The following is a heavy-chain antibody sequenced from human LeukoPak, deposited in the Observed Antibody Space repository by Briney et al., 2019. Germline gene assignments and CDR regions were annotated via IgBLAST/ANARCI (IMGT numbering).Heavy chain of an antibody. J-gene: IGHJ4*02. Sequence: GGSLRLSCAASGFTFRSYWMTWVRQAPGKGLEWVANIKQDGSEKYYVDSVKGRFTISRDNAKNTLYLQMSSLRAEDTAIYYCARDREPYCGSTSCRESPYFDYWGQGTLVTVSS. D-gene: IGHD2-2*01. CDR1: GFTFRSYW. CDR2: IKQDGSEK. V-gene: IGHV3-7*03. CDR3: ARDREPYCGSTSCRESPYFDY.